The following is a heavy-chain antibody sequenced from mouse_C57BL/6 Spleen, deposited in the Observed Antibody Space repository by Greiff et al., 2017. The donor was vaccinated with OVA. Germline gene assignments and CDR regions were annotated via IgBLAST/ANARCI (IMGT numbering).Heavy chain of an antibody. J-gene: IGHJ2*01. CDR3: ARIYGGDYYFDY. D-gene: IGHD1-1*02. CDR2: INPYNGDT. V-gene: IGHV1-20*01. Sequence: EVQLQQSGPELVKPGDSVKISCKASGYSFTGYFMNWVMQSHGKSLEWIGRINPYNGDTFYNQKFKGKATLTVDKSSSTAHMELRSLTSEDSAVYYCARIYGGDYYFDYWGQGTTLTVSS. CDR1: GYSFTGYF.